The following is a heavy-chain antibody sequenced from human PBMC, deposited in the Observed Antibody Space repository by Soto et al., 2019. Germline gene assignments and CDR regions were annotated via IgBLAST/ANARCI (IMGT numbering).Heavy chain of an antibody. CDR3: ARDSRYSYGVGGWFDP. V-gene: IGHV3-11*01. Sequence: GSLRLSCVASGFTFGDYYMSWIRQAPGKGLEWVSYISSSGDTIYYADSVKGRFTISRDNGKNSLYLQMNSLRAEDTAVYHCARDSRYSYGVGGWFDPWGQGTLVTVSS. CDR2: ISSSGDTI. CDR1: GFTFGDYY. J-gene: IGHJ5*02. D-gene: IGHD5-18*01.